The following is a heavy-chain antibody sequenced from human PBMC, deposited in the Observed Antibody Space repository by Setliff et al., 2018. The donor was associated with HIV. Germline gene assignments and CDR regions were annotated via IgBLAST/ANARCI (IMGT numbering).Heavy chain of an antibody. D-gene: IGHD6-13*01. CDR1: GGTFRSQA. CDR2: LISMFKIP. Sequence: RASVKVSCKTSGGTFRSQAISWVRQAPGQGLEWMGGLISMFKIPQIAQKFQGRVTITADESTSTAYMGLSSLTSEDTAVYYCARRWRQQSDAFDIWGQGTMVTVSS. V-gene: IGHV1-69*13. CDR3: ARRWRQQSDAFDI. J-gene: IGHJ3*02.